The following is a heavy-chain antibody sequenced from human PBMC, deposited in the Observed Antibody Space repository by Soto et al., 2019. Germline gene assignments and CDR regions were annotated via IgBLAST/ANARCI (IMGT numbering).Heavy chain of an antibody. CDR2: IYGDGSST. J-gene: IGHJ4*02. CDR3: VRSGYPYYFDY. CDR1: GFTFSTYW. D-gene: IGHD5-12*01. Sequence: EVQLVEFGGGLVQPGWSLRLSCAASGFTFSTYWMHWVRQAPGKGLVWVSHIYGDGSSTSYADSVRGRFTISRDNAKDTLYLQMNSLRVEDTAVYYCVRSGYPYYFDYWGQGTLVTVSS. V-gene: IGHV3-74*01.